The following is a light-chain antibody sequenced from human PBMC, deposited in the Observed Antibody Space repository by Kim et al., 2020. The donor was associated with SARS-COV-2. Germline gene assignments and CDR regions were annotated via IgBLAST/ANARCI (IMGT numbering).Light chain of an antibody. CDR2: AAS. CDR1: EAIRNY. Sequence: SASIRDRVTITCRASEAIRNYLAWYQQKPGIAPKLLIYAASTLQGGVPSRFSGSGSGTEFTLTISSLQPEDFATYYCQQLNSYPYTFGQGTKLEI. CDR3: QQLNSYPYT. J-gene: IGKJ2*01. V-gene: IGKV1-9*01.